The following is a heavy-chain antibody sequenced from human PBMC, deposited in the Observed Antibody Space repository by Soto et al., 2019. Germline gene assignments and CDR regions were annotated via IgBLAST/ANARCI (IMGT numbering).Heavy chain of an antibody. CDR3: ARRQFESSSYDFGVSDI. CDR2: ISTSGDRT. D-gene: IGHD3-3*01. CDR1: GFTFSNYA. J-gene: IGHJ3*02. Sequence: EVQLLESGGGLVQPGGSLRLSCAASGFTFSNYALSWVRQAPGKGLDWVSTISTSGDRTYHADSVKGRFTISRDNSKNTLSLQMNSLRAEDTAVYFCARRQFESSSYDFGVSDIRGQGTLVTVSS. V-gene: IGHV3-23*01.